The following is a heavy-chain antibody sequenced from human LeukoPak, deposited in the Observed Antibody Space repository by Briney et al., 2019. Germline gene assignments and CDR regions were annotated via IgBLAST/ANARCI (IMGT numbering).Heavy chain of an antibody. CDR1: GYTFTSYG. CDR3: ARDRDSSGWYSGFDY. Sequence: ASVKVSCKASGYTFTSYGISWVRQAPGQGLGWMGWISAYNGNTNSAQKLQGSVTMTTDTSTSQAYMELRSLRSDDTAVYYCARDRDSSGWYSGFDYWGQGTLVTVSS. J-gene: IGHJ4*02. CDR2: ISAYNGNT. D-gene: IGHD6-19*01. V-gene: IGHV1-18*01.